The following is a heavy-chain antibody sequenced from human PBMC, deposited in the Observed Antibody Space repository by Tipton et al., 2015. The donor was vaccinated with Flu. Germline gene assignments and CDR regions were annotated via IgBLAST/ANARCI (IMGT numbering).Heavy chain of an antibody. Sequence: QSGAEVKKPGASVKVSCKTAGYIFTTYYIHWVRQDPGQGLEWMGIINPSAGTTVYAQKFQGRVTMTRDTSTSTAFMDLRSLTSDDTAVYYCARDFFPDAAMSSGSFNIWGQGTLVTVS. CDR3: ARDFFPDAAMSSGSFNI. J-gene: IGHJ3*02. CDR1: GYIFTTYY. D-gene: IGHD6-25*01. CDR2: INPSAGTT. V-gene: IGHV1-46*01.